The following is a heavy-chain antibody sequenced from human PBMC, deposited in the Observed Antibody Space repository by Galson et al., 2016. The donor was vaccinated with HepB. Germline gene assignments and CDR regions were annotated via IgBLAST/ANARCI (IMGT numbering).Heavy chain of an antibody. J-gene: IGHJ3*02. CDR3: ARQQWAQVPDDAFDI. CDR2: THPGDSDT. Sequence: QSGAEVKKPGESLKISCKGFGYNFTNYWIAWVRQMPGKGLEWMAITHPGDSDTRCSPSFQGQVTISVDKSISTAFLQWSSLKASDTGMYYCARQQWAQVPDDAFDIWGQGILVTVS. D-gene: IGHD2-8*01. CDR1: GYNFTNYW. V-gene: IGHV5-51*01.